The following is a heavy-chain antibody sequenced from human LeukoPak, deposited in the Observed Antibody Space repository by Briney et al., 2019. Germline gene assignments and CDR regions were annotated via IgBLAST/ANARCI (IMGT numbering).Heavy chain of an antibody. D-gene: IGHD5-12*01. V-gene: IGHV4-39*01. CDR2: FYYTGST. J-gene: IGHJ3*02. CDR3: ARHSRSGYGDYESAFDI. CDR1: GGSISSSGYY. Sequence: SETLSLTCIVSGGSISSSGYYWDWIRQPPGKGLEWIGNFYYTGSTYYNPSLKSRITISVDTSKNQFSLKLRSVTAADTAVYYCARHSRSGYGDYESAFDIRGQGTMVTVSS.